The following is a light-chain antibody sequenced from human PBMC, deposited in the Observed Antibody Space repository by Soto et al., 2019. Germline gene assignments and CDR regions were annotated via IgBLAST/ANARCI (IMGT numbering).Light chain of an antibody. J-gene: IGKJ4*01. CDR3: QQYGSSPPLT. Sequence: EIVMTQSPGTLSLSPGERATLSCRASQSVSSSYLAWYQQQPGQAPRLLISGASSRATGIPDRFSGSGSGTDFTLTISRLEPEDFAVYYCQQYGSSPPLTFGGGTKVEIK. CDR2: GAS. V-gene: IGKV3-20*01. CDR1: QSVSSSY.